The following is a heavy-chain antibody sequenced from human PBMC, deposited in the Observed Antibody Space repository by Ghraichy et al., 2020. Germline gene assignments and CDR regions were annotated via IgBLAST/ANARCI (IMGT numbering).Heavy chain of an antibody. J-gene: IGHJ4*02. CDR1: NGPFESYY. D-gene: IGHD6-13*01. CDR2: INHSGST. CDR3: ARGRKSSQQLVPLPFDY. V-gene: IGHV4-34*01. Sequence: SETLSLTCAVYNGPFESYYWSWIRRPPGKGLEWIGEINHSGSTNYNPSLKSRIIISVDPLKNQFYLKLPSVTAADTAIYYCARGRKSSQQLVPLPFDYWGQGVLVTFSS.